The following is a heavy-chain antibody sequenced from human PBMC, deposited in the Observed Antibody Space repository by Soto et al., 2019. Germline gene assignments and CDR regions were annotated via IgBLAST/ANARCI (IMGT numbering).Heavy chain of an antibody. V-gene: IGHV1-2*02. CDR3: AVEPTGTAGFDY. CDR2: IDLDIGDP. CDR1: GHTFTGHH. D-gene: IGHD2-2*01. Sequence: QVQMVQSGAEVKKPGASVKVSCKASGHTFTGHHMHWVRQAPGQGLEWMGLIDLDIGDPKYAQKFRGRVTSTSDTSITTAYMELRGLRSDDTAVYYCAVEPTGTAGFDYWGQGTLVTVAS. J-gene: IGHJ4*02.